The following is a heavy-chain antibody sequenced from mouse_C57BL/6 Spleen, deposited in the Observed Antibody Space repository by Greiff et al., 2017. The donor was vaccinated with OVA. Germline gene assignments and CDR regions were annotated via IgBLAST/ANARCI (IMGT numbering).Heavy chain of an antibody. CDR1: GYTFTDYY. CDR3: ASWGDDGYYETWFAY. V-gene: IGHV1-26*01. Sequence: EVQLQQSGPELVKPGASVKISCKASGYTFTDYYMNWVKQSHGKSLEWIGDINPNNGGTSYNQKFKGKATLTVDKSSSTAYMELRSLTSEDSAVYYCASWGDDGYYETWFAYWGQGTLVTVSA. J-gene: IGHJ3*01. D-gene: IGHD2-3*01. CDR2: INPNNGGT.